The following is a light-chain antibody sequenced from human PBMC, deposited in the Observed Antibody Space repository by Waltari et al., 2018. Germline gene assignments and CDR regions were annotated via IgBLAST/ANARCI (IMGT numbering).Light chain of an antibody. J-gene: IGKJ2*01. CDR3: QQYYSTPPYT. Sequence: DIVMTQSPDSLAVSLGERATINCKSSLIFFYSSNNKNYLAWYQQKPGQPPKVLIYWASFRESGVPDRFSGSGSETDFTLTISSLQAEDVAVYYCQQYYSTPPYTFGQGTKLEIK. CDR2: WAS. V-gene: IGKV4-1*01. CDR1: LIFFYSSNNKNY.